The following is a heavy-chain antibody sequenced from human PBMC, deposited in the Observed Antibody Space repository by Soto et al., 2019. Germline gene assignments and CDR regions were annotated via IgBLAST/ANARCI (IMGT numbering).Heavy chain of an antibody. J-gene: IGHJ3*01. CDR1: GFTFSNYA. CDR3: XTXXXXXXXGAFDV. V-gene: IGHV3-30-3*01. Sequence: QVQLVESGGGVVQPGRSLRLSCAASGFTFSNYAXXXXXXXXXXXXXWVKFISYDGSNKYYADSVKGRFTISRDNXXXXXXXXXXXXXXXXXXXXXXXTXXXXXXXGAFDVWGQGTMVTVSS. CDR2: ISYDGSNK.